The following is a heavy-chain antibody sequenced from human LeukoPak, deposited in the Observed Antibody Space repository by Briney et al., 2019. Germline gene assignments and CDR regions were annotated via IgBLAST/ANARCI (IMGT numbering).Heavy chain of an antibody. CDR2: ISSSSSYI. J-gene: IGHJ3*02. CDR3: ARGQRGYSSGWFDAFDI. CDR1: GFTFSSYS. V-gene: IGHV3-21*01. Sequence: GGSLRLSCAASGFTFSSYSMNWVRQAPGKGLEWVSSISSSSSYIYYADSVKGRFTISRDNAKNSLYLQMNSLRAEDTAVYYCARGQRGYSSGWFDAFDIWGQGTMVTVSS. D-gene: IGHD6-19*01.